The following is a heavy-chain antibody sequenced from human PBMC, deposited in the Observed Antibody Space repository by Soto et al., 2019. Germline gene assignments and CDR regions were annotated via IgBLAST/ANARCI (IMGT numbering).Heavy chain of an antibody. CDR3: ARDQWQQQLWCDY. Sequence: QVQLVESGGGVVQPGRSLRLSCAASGFTFSSYGMPWVRQAPGKGLEWVAGIWYDGSNKYYADSVKGRFTISRDNSKNTLYLQMNSLRAEDTAVYYCARDQWQQQLWCDYWGQGTLVTVSS. D-gene: IGHD6-13*01. J-gene: IGHJ4*02. CDR2: IWYDGSNK. CDR1: GFTFSSYG. V-gene: IGHV3-33*01.